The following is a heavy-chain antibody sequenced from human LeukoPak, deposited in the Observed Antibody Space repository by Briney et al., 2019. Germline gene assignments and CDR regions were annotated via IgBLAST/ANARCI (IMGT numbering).Heavy chain of an antibody. CDR3: ARAGPKIVGATLY. J-gene: IGHJ1*01. V-gene: IGHV4-59*08. CDR1: GASLSLYY. CDR2: IYYSGST. Sequence: SETLCLTCTVSGASLSLYYWSWIRQPPGKGLEWVGHIYYSGSTHYNPALRSRGTLSVDTSKNQFSLKLSSVTAADTAVYYCARAGPKIVGATLYWGQGTLVTVSS. D-gene: IGHD1-26*01.